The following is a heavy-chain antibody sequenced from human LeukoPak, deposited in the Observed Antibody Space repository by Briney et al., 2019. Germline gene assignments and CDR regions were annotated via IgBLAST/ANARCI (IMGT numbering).Heavy chain of an antibody. J-gene: IGHJ4*02. CDR1: VLSFSSYG. CDR3: AKPYTREPRNFDY. V-gene: IGHV3-30*18. D-gene: IGHD1-26*01. CDR2: TSYDGSNK. Sequence: SGGSLRLSCAASVLSFSSYGMHWVRQAPGKGLEWVAVTSYDGSNKYYADSVKGRFTISRDNSKNTLYLQMNSLRSEDTAVYYCAKPYTREPRNFDYRGQGTLVTVSS.